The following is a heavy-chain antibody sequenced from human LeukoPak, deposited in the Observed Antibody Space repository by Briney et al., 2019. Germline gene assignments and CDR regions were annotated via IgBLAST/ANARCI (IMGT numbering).Heavy chain of an antibody. Sequence: GGSLRLSCAASGFTFSSYAMSWVRQAPGKGLEWVSAISGSGGSTYYADSVKGRFTISRDNSKNTLYLQMNSLRAEDTAVYYCAKDLEDIVVVPAAIVGAFDIWGQGTMVTVSS. V-gene: IGHV3-23*01. CDR2: ISGSGGST. J-gene: IGHJ3*02. CDR3: AKDLEDIVVVPAAIVGAFDI. D-gene: IGHD2-2*01. CDR1: GFTFSSYA.